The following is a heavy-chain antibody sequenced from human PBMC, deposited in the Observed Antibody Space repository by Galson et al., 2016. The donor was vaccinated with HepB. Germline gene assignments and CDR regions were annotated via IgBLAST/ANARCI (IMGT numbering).Heavy chain of an antibody. D-gene: IGHD6-13*01. CDR3: AKDLWVRQQLAYYFDY. CDR2: IWYDGSNK. CDR1: GFTFSSYG. J-gene: IGHJ4*02. V-gene: IGHV3-33*06. Sequence: SLRLSCAASGFTFSSYGMHWVRQAPGKGLEWVAVIWYDGSNKYYADSVKGRFTISRDNSKNTLYLQMNSLRAEDTAVYYCAKDLWVRQQLAYYFDYWGQGTLVTVSS.